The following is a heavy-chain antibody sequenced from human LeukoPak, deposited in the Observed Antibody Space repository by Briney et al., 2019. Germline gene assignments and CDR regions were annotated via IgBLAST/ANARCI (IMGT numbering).Heavy chain of an antibody. CDR1: GFTFSSYA. J-gene: IGHJ6*02. CDR3: AKFVGRPYYYGMDV. CDR2: ISGSGGST. Sequence: GGSLRLSCAASGFTFSSYAMSWVRQAPGKGLEWVSAISGSGGSTYYADSVKGRFTISRDNSKNTLYLQMNSLRAADTAVYYCAKFVGRPYYYGMDVWGQGTTVTVSS. D-gene: IGHD2-15*01. V-gene: IGHV3-23*01.